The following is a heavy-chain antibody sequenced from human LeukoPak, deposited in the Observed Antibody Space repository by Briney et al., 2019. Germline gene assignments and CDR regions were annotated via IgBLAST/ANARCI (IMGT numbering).Heavy chain of an antibody. V-gene: IGHV3-23*01. CDR2: ISGGGGGT. CDR1: GFTFTTYA. CDR3: AKFYDILTGYFDH. Sequence: GGSLRLSCAASGFTFTTYAMGWVRQSPGKGLEWVSSISGGGGGTYYAEFVKGRFTISRDNSKNTLYLQMSSLRAEDTAVYYCAKFYDILTGYFDHWGQGTLVTVSS. D-gene: IGHD3-9*01. J-gene: IGHJ4*02.